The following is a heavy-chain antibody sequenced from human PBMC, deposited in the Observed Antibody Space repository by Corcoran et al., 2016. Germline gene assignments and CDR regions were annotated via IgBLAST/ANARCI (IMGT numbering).Heavy chain of an antibody. CDR2: INPSGGSA. CDR3: ARDSGSWSVDY. D-gene: IGHD6-13*01. V-gene: IGHV1-46*01. Sequence: HVQLVQSGAEVKKPGASVKVSCQASGYTFSSYNMQWVRQAPGQGLEWMGIINPSGGSATYAQKFQGRVTMTRDTSTSTVYMELSSLRFEDTAVYYCARDSGSWSVDYWGQGTLVTVSS. J-gene: IGHJ4*02. CDR1: GYTFSSYN.